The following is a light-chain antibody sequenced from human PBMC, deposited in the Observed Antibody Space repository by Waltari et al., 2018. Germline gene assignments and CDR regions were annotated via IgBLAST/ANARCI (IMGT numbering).Light chain of an antibody. CDR2: KAS. CDR1: QSISSW. V-gene: IGKV1-12*01. CDR3: LQYSSSPFT. J-gene: IGKJ3*01. Sequence: DIQMTQSPSSLSASVGDTVTITCRASQSISSWLDWYQQKPGKAPKLLLYKASSLQSVVPSRLSGSGSGTDFTLTISSLQPEDFATYYCLQYSSSPFTFGPGTKLDIK.